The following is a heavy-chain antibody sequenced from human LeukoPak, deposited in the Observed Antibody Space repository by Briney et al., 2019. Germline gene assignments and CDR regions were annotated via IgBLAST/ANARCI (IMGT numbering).Heavy chain of an antibody. J-gene: IGHJ6*02. CDR3: ARVGYDSSGYYYGYYYYGMDV. CDR2: IKQDGSEK. CDR1: GFTFSSYW. Sequence: GGSPRLSCAASGFTFSSYWMSWVRQAPGKGLEWVANIKQDGSEKYYVDSVKGRFTISRDNAKNSLYLQMNSLRAEDTAVYYCARVGYDSSGYYYGYYYYGMDVWGQGTTVTVSS. V-gene: IGHV3-7*01. D-gene: IGHD3-22*01.